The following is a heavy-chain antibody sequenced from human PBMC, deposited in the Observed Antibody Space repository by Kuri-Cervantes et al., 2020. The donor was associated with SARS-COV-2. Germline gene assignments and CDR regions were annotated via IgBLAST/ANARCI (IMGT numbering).Heavy chain of an antibody. Sequence: GSLRLSCAVYGGSFSGYYWSWIRRPPGKGLEWIGEINHSGSTNYNPSLKSRVTISVDTSKNQFSLKLSSVTAADTAVYYCARVKGIVLIGWFDPWGQGTLVTVSS. D-gene: IGHD2-8*01. J-gene: IGHJ5*02. CDR1: GGSFSGYY. CDR3: ARVKGIVLIGWFDP. CDR2: INHSGST. V-gene: IGHV4-34*01.